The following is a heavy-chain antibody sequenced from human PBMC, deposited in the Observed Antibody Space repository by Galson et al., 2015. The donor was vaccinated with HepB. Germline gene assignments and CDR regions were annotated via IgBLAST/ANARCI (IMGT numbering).Heavy chain of an antibody. CDR3: ARDLFFIAAAIDY. V-gene: IGHV1-2*02. CDR2: INPNSGGT. Sequence: SVKVSCKASGYTFTGYYMHWVRQAPGQGLEWMGWINPNSGGTNYAQKFQGRVTMTRDTSISTAYMELSRLRSDDTAVYYCARDLFFIAAAIDYWGQGTLVTVSS. D-gene: IGHD6-13*01. J-gene: IGHJ4*02. CDR1: GYTFTGYY.